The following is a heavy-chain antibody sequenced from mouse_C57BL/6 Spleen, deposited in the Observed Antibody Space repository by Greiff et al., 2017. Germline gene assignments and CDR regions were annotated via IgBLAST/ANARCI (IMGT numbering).Heavy chain of an antibody. CDR2: IHPSDSDT. J-gene: IGHJ1*03. V-gene: IGHV1-74*01. CDR1: GYTFTSYW. D-gene: IGHD1-1*01. CDR3: AIRHGSSYGWYFDV. Sequence: QVQLQQPGAELVKPGASVKVSCKASGYTFTSYWMHWVKQRPGQGLEWIGRIHPSDSDTNYNQKFKGKATLTVDKISSTAYMQRSSRTAEDSAVYDCAIRHGSSYGWYFDVWGTGT.